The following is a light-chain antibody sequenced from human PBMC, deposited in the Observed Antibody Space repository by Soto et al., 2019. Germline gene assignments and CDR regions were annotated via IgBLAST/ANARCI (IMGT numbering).Light chain of an antibody. CDR2: GAS. CDR3: QEYAGSPGT. Sequence: EIVLTQPPGTQSLSPGEGATLSCWASQSINSTYLAWYQQKPGQAPRLLIYGASSRATGIPDRFSGSGSGTDFTLTISSLQPEDFAVYYCQEYAGSPGTFGQGTKVEIK. CDR1: QSINSTY. J-gene: IGKJ1*01. V-gene: IGKV3-20*01.